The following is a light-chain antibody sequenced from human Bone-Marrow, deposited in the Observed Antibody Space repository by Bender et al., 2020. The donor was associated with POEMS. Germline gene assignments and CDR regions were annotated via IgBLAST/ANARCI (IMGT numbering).Light chain of an antibody. CDR2: GYN. CDR1: SSNTGSGYD. V-gene: IGLV1-40*01. J-gene: IGLJ2*01. Sequence: QSVLTQPPSVSGAPGQRVTISCTGSSSNTGSGYDINWYQHLPGTAPKLLIYGYNNRPSGVSNRFSGSKSGNTASLTISGLQAEDEADYYCSSYTSRTTVVFGGGTKLTVL. CDR3: SSYTSRTTVV.